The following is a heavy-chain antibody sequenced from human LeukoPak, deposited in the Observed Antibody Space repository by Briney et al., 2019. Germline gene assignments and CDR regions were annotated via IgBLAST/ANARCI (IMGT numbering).Heavy chain of an antibody. CDR2: IIPIFGTA. V-gene: IGHV1-69*05. CDR1: GGTFRGYA. J-gene: IGHJ4*02. CDR3: ARVSEDYYDSSGYYPFDY. Sequence: SVRLFCKASGGTFRGYAISWVRQDPGQGLEWMGRIIPIFGTANYAQKFQGRVTITTDESTSTAYMELSSLRSEDTAVYYCARVSEDYYDSSGYYPFDYWGQGTLVTVSS. D-gene: IGHD3-22*01.